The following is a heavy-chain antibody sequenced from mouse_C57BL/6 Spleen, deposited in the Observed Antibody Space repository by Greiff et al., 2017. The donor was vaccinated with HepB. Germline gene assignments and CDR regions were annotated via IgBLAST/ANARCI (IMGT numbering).Heavy chain of an antibody. CDR2: ISSGSSTI. Sequence: EVQLQQSGGGLVKPGGSLKLSCAASGFTFSDYGMHWVRQAPEKGLEWVAYISSGSSTIYYADTVKGRFTISRDNAKSTLFLQMTSLRSEGTAIYYCARFYDGCYAMDYWGQGTSVTVSS. J-gene: IGHJ4*01. V-gene: IGHV5-17*01. D-gene: IGHD2-3*01. CDR3: ARFYDGCYAMDY. CDR1: GFTFSDYG.